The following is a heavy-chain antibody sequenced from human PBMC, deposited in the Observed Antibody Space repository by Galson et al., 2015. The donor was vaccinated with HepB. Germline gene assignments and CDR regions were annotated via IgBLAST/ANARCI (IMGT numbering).Heavy chain of an antibody. V-gene: IGHV3-53*01. D-gene: IGHD2-2*01. CDR2: IYSGGST. J-gene: IGHJ3*02. CDR1: GFTVSSNY. CDR3: ARVPGGCSSTSCSAGAFDI. Sequence: SLRLSCAASGFTVSSNYMSWVRQAPGKGLEWVSVIYSGGSTYYADSVKGRFTISRDNSKNTLYLQMNSLRAEDTAVYYCARVPGGCSSTSCSAGAFDIWGQGTMVTVSS.